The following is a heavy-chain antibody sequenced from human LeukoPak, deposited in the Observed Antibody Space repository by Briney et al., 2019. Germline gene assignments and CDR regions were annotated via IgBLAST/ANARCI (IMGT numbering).Heavy chain of an antibody. CDR2: IYYSGST. CDR3: ARANIAAAGHVDY. D-gene: IGHD6-13*01. V-gene: IGHV4-31*03. CDR1: GGSISSGGYY. Sequence: SETLSLTCTVSGGSISSGGYYWSWIRQHPGKGLEWIGYIYYSGSTYYNPSLKSRVTISVDTSKNQFSLKLTSVTAADTAVYFCARANIAAAGHVDYWGQGTLVTVSS. J-gene: IGHJ4*02.